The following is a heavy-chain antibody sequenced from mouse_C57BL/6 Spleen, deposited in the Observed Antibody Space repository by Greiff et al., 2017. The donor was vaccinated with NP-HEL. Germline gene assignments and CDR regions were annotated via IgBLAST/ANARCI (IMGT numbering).Heavy chain of an antibody. D-gene: IGHD2-1*01. Sequence: EVQLQQSGAELVRPGASVKLSCTASGFNIKDDYMHWVKQRPEQGLEWIGWIDPENGDTEYASNFQGKATIPADTSSNTAYLQLSRLTSEDTAVYYCTTHGNYNWGQGTTLTVSS. CDR1: GFNIKDDY. V-gene: IGHV14-4*01. CDR2: IDPENGDT. J-gene: IGHJ2*01. CDR3: TTHGNYN.